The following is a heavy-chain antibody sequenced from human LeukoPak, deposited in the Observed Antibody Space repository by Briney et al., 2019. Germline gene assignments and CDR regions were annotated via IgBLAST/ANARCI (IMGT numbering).Heavy chain of an antibody. V-gene: IGHV3-23*01. CDR1: GFTVRSNY. CDR2: ISGSGGST. Sequence: GGSLRLSCAASGFTVRSNYMSWVRQAPGRGLEWVSAISGSGGSTYYADSVKGRFTISRDNSKNTLYLQMNSLRDEDTAVYYCAKGGTWGIAATSLDYWGQGTLVTVSS. D-gene: IGHD6-13*01. CDR3: AKGGTWGIAATSLDY. J-gene: IGHJ4*02.